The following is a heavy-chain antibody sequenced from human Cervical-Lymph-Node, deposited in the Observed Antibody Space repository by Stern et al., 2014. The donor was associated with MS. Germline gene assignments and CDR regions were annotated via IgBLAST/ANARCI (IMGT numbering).Heavy chain of an antibody. V-gene: IGHV1-69*06. D-gene: IGHD2-15*01. CDR1: GGTFSSYT. CDR3: AREALLGGNYYALDV. Sequence: EQLEESGAEVKKPGSSVKVSCKAFGGTFSSYTMSWVRQAPGQGLEWMGRSTPIFGTANYAQKFQDRVTITADKFTSTAYMVLNSLRSEDTAVYYCAREALLGGNYYALDVWGQGTTVTVSS. J-gene: IGHJ6*02. CDR2: STPIFGTA.